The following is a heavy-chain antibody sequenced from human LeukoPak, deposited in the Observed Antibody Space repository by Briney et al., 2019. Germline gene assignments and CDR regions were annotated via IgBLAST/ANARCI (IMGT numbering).Heavy chain of an antibody. V-gene: IGHV4-39*07. D-gene: IGHD6-13*01. Sequence: SETLSLTCTVSGGSISSSSYYWGWIRQPPGKGLEWIGSIYYSGSTYYNPSLKSRVTISVDTSKNQFSLKLSSVTAADTTVYYCARESERAAAGILDWFDPWGQGTLVTVSS. CDR3: ARESERAAAGILDWFDP. CDR2: IYYSGST. J-gene: IGHJ5*02. CDR1: GGSISSSSYY.